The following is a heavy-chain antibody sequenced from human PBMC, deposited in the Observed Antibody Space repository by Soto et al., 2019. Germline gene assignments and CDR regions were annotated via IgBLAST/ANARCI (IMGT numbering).Heavy chain of an antibody. J-gene: IGHJ5*02. V-gene: IGHV4-59*01. CDR2: VYYSGST. CDR1: GGSISNYY. CDR3: VRDYLLTGFDP. Sequence: PSETLSLTFTVSGGSISNYYWTWVRQPPGKGLEWIGYVYYSGSTNYNPSLESRVTISIDASKNQFSLKMKSVTAADTAVYYCVRDYLLTGFDPWGQGAPVTVSS. D-gene: IGHD3-9*01.